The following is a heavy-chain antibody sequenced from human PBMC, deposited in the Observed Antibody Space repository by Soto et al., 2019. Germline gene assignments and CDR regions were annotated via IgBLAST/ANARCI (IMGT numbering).Heavy chain of an antibody. Sequence: GGSLRLSCAGSGFSFSGFIMHWVRQAPGKGLEWVSSITAGSNFINYADSMKGRITVSRDNARNSLFLQMNSLRVEDTAVYYCARAGACLTGVCAFDSWGQGTLVTVSS. J-gene: IGHJ4*02. CDR3: ARAGACLTGVCAFDS. CDR2: ITAGSNFI. D-gene: IGHD2-8*02. CDR1: GFSFSGFI. V-gene: IGHV3-21*01.